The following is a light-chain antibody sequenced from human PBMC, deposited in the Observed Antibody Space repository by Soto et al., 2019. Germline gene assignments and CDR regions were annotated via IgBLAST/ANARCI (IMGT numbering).Light chain of an antibody. CDR3: QQYSSSPIT. J-gene: IGKJ5*01. CDR2: RTS. V-gene: IGKV3-15*01. CDR1: QSISSN. Sequence: EIVMTQSPATLSVSPGERATLSCRASQSISSNLAWYQQKPGQAPRLLMFRTSSRATGFPARFSGSGSGTDFTLTISGLQPEDFAVYYCQQYSSSPITFGQGTRLEIK.